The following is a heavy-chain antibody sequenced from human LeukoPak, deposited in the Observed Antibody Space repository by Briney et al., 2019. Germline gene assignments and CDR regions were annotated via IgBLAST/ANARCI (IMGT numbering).Heavy chain of an antibody. D-gene: IGHD2-15*01. Sequence: SETLSLTCTVSGGSIGSFYWSWIRQPPGKGLEWIGYIYSTGGTTHNPSLKSRVTLSVDTSKNQLSLSLRSVTAADTALYFCARHVLSCRGRSCYPNWFDSWGQGILVTVSS. J-gene: IGHJ5*01. CDR2: IYSTGGT. CDR3: ARHVLSCRGRSCYPNWFDS. CDR1: GGSIGSFY. V-gene: IGHV4-59*08.